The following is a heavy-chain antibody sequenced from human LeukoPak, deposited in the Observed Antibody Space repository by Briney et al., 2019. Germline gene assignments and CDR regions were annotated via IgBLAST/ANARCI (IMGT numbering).Heavy chain of an antibody. CDR2: ISSSSSYI. CDR1: GFTFSSYS. Sequence: PGGSLRLSCAASGFTFSSYSMNWVRQAPGKGLEWVSSISSSSSYIYYADSVKGRFTISRDNAKNSLYLQMNSLRAEDTAVYYCARTTYDSSGYYYAWGAFDIWGQGTMVTVSS. V-gene: IGHV3-21*01. J-gene: IGHJ3*02. D-gene: IGHD3-22*01. CDR3: ARTTYDSSGYYYAWGAFDI.